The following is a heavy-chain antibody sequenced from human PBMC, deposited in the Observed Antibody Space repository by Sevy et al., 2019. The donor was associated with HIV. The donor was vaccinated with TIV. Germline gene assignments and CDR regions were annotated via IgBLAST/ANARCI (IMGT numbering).Heavy chain of an antibody. CDR3: ARDCNSASCLWGLDV. V-gene: IGHV3-7*03. J-gene: IGHJ6*02. D-gene: IGHD2-2*01. CDR1: GFTFSRFW. CDR2: IKRDGSEK. Sequence: GGSLRLSCAGSGFTFSRFWMTWVRQAPGKGLEWVANIKRDGSEKYYVASVKGRFTISRDNAKNSLYMQMNSLRAEDTAVYYCARDCNSASCLWGLDVWGQGTTVTVSS.